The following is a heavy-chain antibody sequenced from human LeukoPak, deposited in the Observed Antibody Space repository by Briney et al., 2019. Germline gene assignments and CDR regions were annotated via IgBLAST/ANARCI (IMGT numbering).Heavy chain of an antibody. D-gene: IGHD5-18*01. J-gene: IGHJ6*03. Sequence: SLSLTCAASGFTFSSYEMNWICQAQAAGMELDSYISSSGSTISYADPSHGRLAISRDNTNNSQCLQMHSLITDAKAAYYFARDPESYGYISMDVWGKGTTVTVSS. V-gene: IGHV3-48*03. CDR2: ISSSGSTI. CDR3: ARDPESYGYISMDV. CDR1: GFTFSSYE.